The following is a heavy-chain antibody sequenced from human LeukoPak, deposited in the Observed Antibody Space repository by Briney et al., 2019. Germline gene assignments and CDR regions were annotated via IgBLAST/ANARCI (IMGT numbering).Heavy chain of an antibody. J-gene: IGHJ4*01. CDR2: LSGSGITT. V-gene: IGHV3-23*01. Sequence: GGSLRLSCAASGFTFSSYWMSWVRQAPGKGLEWVSTLSGSGITTYYADSVKGRFTISRDNSKNTLYLQMNSLRAEDTAVYYCAKGIYSSGWSYFDYWGHGTLVTVSS. D-gene: IGHD6-19*01. CDR1: GFTFSSYW. CDR3: AKGIYSSGWSYFDY.